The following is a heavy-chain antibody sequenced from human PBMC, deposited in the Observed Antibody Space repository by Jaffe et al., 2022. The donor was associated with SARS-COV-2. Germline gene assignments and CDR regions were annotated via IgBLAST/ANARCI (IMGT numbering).Heavy chain of an antibody. Sequence: QVQLVESGGGVVQPGRSLRLSCAASGFTFSSYGMHWVRQAPGKGLEWVAVIWYDGSNKYYADSVKGRFTISRDNSKNTLYLQMNSLRAEDTAVYYCARDFLRNWNDEGTYYGMDVWGQGTTVTVSS. CDR2: IWYDGSNK. J-gene: IGHJ6*02. CDR3: ARDFLRNWNDEGTYYGMDV. D-gene: IGHD1-1*01. V-gene: IGHV3-33*01. CDR1: GFTFSSYG.